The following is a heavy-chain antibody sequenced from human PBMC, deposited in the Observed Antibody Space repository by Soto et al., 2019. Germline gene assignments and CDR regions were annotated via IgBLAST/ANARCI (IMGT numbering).Heavy chain of an antibody. Sequence: QVQLVQSGAEVKKPGASVKVSCKASGYTFTSYAISWVRQAPGQGLEGMGWISAYNGNTNYARKPXVRATMTTATPTTPPYMEMMSMRYKDTAVYYCPRSGPPAGYWGQGTRVTVSS. CDR2: ISAYNGNT. CDR1: GYTFTSYA. CDR3: PRSGPPAGY. J-gene: IGHJ4*02. V-gene: IGHV1-18*01. D-gene: IGHD3-10*01.